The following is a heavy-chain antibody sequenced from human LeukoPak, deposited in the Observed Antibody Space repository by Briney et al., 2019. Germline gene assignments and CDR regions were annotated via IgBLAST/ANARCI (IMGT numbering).Heavy chain of an antibody. CDR1: GGSISSGSYY. CDR2: IYTSGGT. V-gene: IGHV4-61*02. D-gene: IGHD6-13*01. CDR3: ARGDLAAAGYFDY. J-gene: IGHJ4*02. Sequence: PSETLSLTCTVSGGSISSGSYYWSWIRQPAGKGLEWIGRIYTSGGTNYNPSLKSRVTISVDTSKNQFSLKLSSVTAADTAVYYCARGDLAAAGYFDYWGQGTLVTVSS.